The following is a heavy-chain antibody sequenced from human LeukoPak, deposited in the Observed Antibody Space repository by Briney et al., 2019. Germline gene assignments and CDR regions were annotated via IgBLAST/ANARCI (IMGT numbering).Heavy chain of an antibody. Sequence: PGGPLRLSCAASGFTFRSYWMHWVRQAPGKGLVWVSRINRDGSSTSYADSVKGRFTISRDNAKNTLYLQMNSLRAEDTAVYYCARQLYDFWSGYYHQGNWFDPWGQGTLVTVSS. CDR1: GFTFRSYW. CDR2: INRDGSST. J-gene: IGHJ5*02. CDR3: ARQLYDFWSGYYHQGNWFDP. D-gene: IGHD3-3*01. V-gene: IGHV3-74*01.